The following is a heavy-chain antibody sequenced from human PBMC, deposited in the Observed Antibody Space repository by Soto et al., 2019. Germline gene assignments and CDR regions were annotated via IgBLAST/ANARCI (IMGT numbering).Heavy chain of an antibody. CDR1: GGSISSYS. CDR2: VYHTGRT. J-gene: IGHJ4*02. V-gene: IGHV4-59*01. CDR3: ARDFAYFDS. Sequence: SETLSLTCTVSGGSISSYSWSWIRQPPGKGLEWIGYVYHTGRTSYSPSLKSRVSISMDTSKNQFSLNLDSVTAADTAVYFCARDFAYFDSWGQGTLVTVSS. D-gene: IGHD3-3*01.